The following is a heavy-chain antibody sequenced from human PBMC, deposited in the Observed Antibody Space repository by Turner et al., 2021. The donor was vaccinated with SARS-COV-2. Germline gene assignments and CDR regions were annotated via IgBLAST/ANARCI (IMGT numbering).Heavy chain of an antibody. V-gene: IGHV3-9*01. CDR3: AKDSSGYRSYNWFDP. J-gene: IGHJ5*02. CDR1: GFTFDDYG. Sequence: EVQLDESGGGLVQPGRSLRLSCAASGFTFDDYGMHWVRQAPGKGLEWVSGISWNSGSIGYADSVKGRFTISRDNAKNSLYLQMNSLRAEDTALYYCAKDSSGYRSYNWFDPWGQGTLVTVSS. D-gene: IGHD3-22*01. CDR2: ISWNSGSI.